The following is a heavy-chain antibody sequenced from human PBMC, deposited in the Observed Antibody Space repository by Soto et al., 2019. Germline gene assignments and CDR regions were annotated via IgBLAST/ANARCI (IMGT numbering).Heavy chain of an antibody. CDR3: ARAARGYSYGWNYYYYGMDV. CDR2: ISYDGSNK. V-gene: IGHV3-30-3*01. Sequence: QVQLVESGGGVVQPGRSLRLSCAASGFTFSSYAMHWVRQAPGKGLEWVAVISYDGSNKYYADSVKGRFTISRDNSKNTLYLQMNSLRDEDTAVYYCARAARGYSYGWNYYYYGMDVWGQGTTVTVSS. CDR1: GFTFSSYA. D-gene: IGHD5-18*01. J-gene: IGHJ6*02.